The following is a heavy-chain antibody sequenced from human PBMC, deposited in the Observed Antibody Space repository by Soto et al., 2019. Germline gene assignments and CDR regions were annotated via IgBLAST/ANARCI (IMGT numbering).Heavy chain of an antibody. CDR2: VYYGGST. CDR1: GGSISSFH. D-gene: IGHD6-13*01. CDR3: ARDGSAWYPSEYFYY. V-gene: IGHV4-59*01. J-gene: IGHJ1*01. Sequence: PSETLSRTCTGSGGSISSFHWSWVRQSPGKGLEWIGYVYYGGSTNYNPSLKSRVTISVDKSKNQFSLTLRSVTAADTAIYYCARDGSAWYPSEYFYYWGQGTLVTVSS.